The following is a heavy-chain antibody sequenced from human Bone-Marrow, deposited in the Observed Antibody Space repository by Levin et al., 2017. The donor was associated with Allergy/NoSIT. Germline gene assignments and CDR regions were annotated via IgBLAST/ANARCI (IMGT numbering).Heavy chain of an antibody. CDR1: GFTFSSYA. CDR2: ISYDGSNK. CDR3: ARAGGYCSGGSCYSVGAIGPQDYYYYGMDV. J-gene: IGHJ6*02. V-gene: IGHV3-30*04. Sequence: QSGGSLRLSCAASGFTFSSYAMHWVRQAPGKGLEWVAVISYDGSNKYYADSVKGRFTISRDNSKNTLYLQMNSLRAEDTAVYYCARAGGYCSGGSCYSVGAIGPQDYYYYGMDVWGQGTTVTVSS. D-gene: IGHD2-15*01.